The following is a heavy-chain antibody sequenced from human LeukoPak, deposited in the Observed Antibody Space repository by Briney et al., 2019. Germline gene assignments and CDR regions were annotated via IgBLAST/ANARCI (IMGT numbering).Heavy chain of an antibody. J-gene: IGHJ5*02. CDR2: IIPIFGTA. V-gene: IGHV1-69*05. CDR3: ARDTVTIEDRWFDP. Sequence: SVKVSCKASGGTFSSYAISWVRQATGQGLEWMGRIIPIFGTANYAQKFQGSVTITTDESTSTAYMELSSLRSEDTAVYYCARDTVTIEDRWFDPWGQGTLVTVSS. D-gene: IGHD4-11*01. CDR1: GGTFSSYA.